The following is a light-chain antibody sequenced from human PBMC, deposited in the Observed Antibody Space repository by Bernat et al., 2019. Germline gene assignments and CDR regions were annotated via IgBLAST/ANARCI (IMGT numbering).Light chain of an antibody. CDR3: QAWDTNIVF. Sequence: SYELTQPPSVSVSPGQTASITCSGDQLGNKYVCWYQQKPGQSPILVLYQDDKRPSGIPERFSGSNSGNTATLTISGTQALDQADYYCQAWDTNIVFFGGETKLTVL. CDR1: QLGNKY. V-gene: IGLV3-1*01. CDR2: QDD. J-gene: IGLJ2*01.